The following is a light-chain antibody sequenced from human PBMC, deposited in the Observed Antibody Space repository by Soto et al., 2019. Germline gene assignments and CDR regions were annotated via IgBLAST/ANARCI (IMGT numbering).Light chain of an antibody. V-gene: IGLV1-47*01. CDR2: KNY. J-gene: IGLJ3*02. Sequence: QPVLTQPPSASGTPGQRVTISCSGSSSNIGSDYVYWFQQLPGTAPKLLIYKNYERPSGVPDRFSGSKSGTSASLAISGLRSEDEADYWCAAWDARLSTWVFGGGTKVTVL. CDR3: AAWDARLSTWV. CDR1: SSNIGSDY.